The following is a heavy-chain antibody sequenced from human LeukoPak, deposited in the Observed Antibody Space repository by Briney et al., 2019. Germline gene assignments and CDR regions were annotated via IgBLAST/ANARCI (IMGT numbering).Heavy chain of an antibody. CDR3: VNQISGWVY. V-gene: IGHV3-64D*06. J-gene: IGHJ4*02. CDR2: SSSNGGST. D-gene: IGHD6-19*01. Sequence: GGSLRLSCSTSGFTFSTLPMHWVRQAPGKGLEYVSGSSSNGGSTYYADSVKGRFTISRDDSKNTLYLQMSSLRPEDTAVYYCVNQISGWVYWGQGTLVTVSS. CDR1: GFTFSTLP.